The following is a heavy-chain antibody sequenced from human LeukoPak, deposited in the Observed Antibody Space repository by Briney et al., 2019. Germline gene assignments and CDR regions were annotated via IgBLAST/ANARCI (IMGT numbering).Heavy chain of an antibody. CDR1: GFTFSAYG. CDR3: AKELTRPNRPVAGLNY. CDR2: ISYDGSNK. J-gene: IGHJ4*02. D-gene: IGHD6-19*01. V-gene: IGHV3-30*18. Sequence: GRSLRLSCAASGFTFSAYGMHWVRQAPGKGLEGVAIISYDGSNKYYPDSVKGRFTISRDDSKNTLYLQMNSLRTEDTAVYYCAKELTRPNRPVAGLNYWGQGTLVTVSS.